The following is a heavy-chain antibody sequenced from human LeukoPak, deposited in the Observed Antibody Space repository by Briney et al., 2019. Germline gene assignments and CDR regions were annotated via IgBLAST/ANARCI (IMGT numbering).Heavy chain of an antibody. CDR1: GGTFSSYA. CDR3: ARVRWNDVSEFNWFDP. V-gene: IGHV1-69*13. CDR2: VIPIFGTA. D-gene: IGHD1-1*01. Sequence: SVKVSCKASGGTFSSYAISWVRQAPGQGLEWMGGVIPIFGTANYAQKFQGRVTITADESTSTAYMELSSLRSEDTAVYYCARVRWNDVSEFNWFDPWGQGTLVTVSS. J-gene: IGHJ5*02.